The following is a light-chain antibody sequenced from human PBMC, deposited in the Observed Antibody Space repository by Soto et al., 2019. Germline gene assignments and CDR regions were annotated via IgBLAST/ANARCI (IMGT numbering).Light chain of an antibody. Sequence: QSALTQPASVSGSPEQSITISCTGTSSDIGGYNYVSWYQQHPGKAPKLMLYEVSNRPSGVSNRFSGFKSGNTASLTITGLQAEDEADYYCNSYTSSSTLYVFGTGTKVTVL. CDR3: NSYTSSSTLYV. V-gene: IGLV2-14*01. CDR1: SSDIGGYNY. CDR2: EVS. J-gene: IGLJ1*01.